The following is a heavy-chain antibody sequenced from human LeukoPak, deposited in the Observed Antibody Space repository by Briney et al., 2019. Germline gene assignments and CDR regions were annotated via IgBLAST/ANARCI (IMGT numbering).Heavy chain of an antibody. J-gene: IGHJ6*03. CDR1: GYTFTNYG. Sequence: ASVKVSCKASGYTFTNYGISWVRQAPGQGLEWMGWISAYNGNTKYAQKFQGRVTMTRDMSTSTVYMELSSLRSEDTAVYYCARGSYYYYMDVWGKGTTVTVSS. V-gene: IGHV1-18*01. CDR3: ARGSYYYYMDV. CDR2: ISAYNGNT.